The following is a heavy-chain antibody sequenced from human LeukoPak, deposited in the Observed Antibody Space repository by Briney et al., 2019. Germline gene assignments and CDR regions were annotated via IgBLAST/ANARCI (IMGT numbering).Heavy chain of an antibody. CDR3: AREGVVPARYYGMSV. CDR1: GFTFSNYW. V-gene: IGHV3-7*01. Sequence: GGSLRLSCAASGFTFSNYWMSWVRQAPGKGLEWVANIKQDGSEKYYVDSVKGRFTISRDNAKNSLYLQMNSLRAEDTAVYYCAREGVVPARYYGMSVWGQGTTVTVSS. J-gene: IGHJ6*02. D-gene: IGHD2-2*01. CDR2: IKQDGSEK.